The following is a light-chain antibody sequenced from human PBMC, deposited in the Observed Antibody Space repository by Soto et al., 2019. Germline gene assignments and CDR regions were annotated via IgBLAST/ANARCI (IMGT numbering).Light chain of an antibody. J-gene: IGKJ2*01. CDR2: GAS. V-gene: IGKV3-20*01. CDR1: QGVSDIY. CDR3: QQYGSSPRT. Sequence: EGVLTQSPGTLSLSPGEGATLSCRASQGVSDIYLAWYQHKPGQPPRILIYGASNRATAIPDRFSGSGSGTDFTLTISRLEPEDFAVYFCQQYGSSPRTFGPGTKLDIK.